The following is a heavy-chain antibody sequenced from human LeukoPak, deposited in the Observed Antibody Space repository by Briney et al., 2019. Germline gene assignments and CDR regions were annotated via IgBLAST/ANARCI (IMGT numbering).Heavy chain of an antibody. V-gene: IGHV1-8*01. CDR3: AREGTSFYGMDV. CDR2: MNPNSGNT. Sequence: GASVKVSCKASGYTFTSYDINWVRQATGQGLEWMGWMNPNSGNTGYAQKFRGRVTMTRNTSISTAYMELSSLRSEDTAVYYCAREGTSFYGMDVWGQGTTVTVSS. D-gene: IGHD2-2*01. CDR1: GYTFTSYD. J-gene: IGHJ6*02.